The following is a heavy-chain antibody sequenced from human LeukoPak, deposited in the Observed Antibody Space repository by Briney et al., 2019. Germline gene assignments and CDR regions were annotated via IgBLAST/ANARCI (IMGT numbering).Heavy chain of an antibody. V-gene: IGHV3-74*01. J-gene: IGHJ4*02. Sequence: GGSLRLSCAASGFTLSSSWMHWVRQVPGKGLLWVSRINSDGSGTSYADSVKGRFTISRDNSKNTLYLQMNSLRAEDTAVYYCAKPGHYGDYGSYYFDYWGQGTLVTVSS. CDR2: INSDGSGT. CDR3: AKPGHYGDYGSYYFDY. D-gene: IGHD4-17*01. CDR1: GFTLSSSW.